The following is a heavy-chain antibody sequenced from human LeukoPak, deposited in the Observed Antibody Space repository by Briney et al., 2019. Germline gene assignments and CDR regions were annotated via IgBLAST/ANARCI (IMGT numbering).Heavy chain of an antibody. J-gene: IGHJ3*02. D-gene: IGHD6-13*01. CDR3: AGAEWGIAAAGSAFDI. V-gene: IGHV3-21*01. CDR2: ISSSSSYI. CDR1: GFTFSSYS. Sequence: GGSLRLSCAASGFTFSSYSMNWVRQAPGKGLEWVSSISSSSSYIYYADSVKGRFTISRDNAKNSLYLQMNSLRAEDTAVYYCAGAEWGIAAAGSAFDIWGQGTMVTVSS.